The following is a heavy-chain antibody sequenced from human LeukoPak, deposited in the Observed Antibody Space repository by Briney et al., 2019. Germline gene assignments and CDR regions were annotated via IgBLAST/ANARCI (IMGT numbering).Heavy chain of an antibody. D-gene: IGHD6-6*01. CDR2: LTDNGGST. V-gene: IGHV3-23*01. Sequence: GGSLRLSCAASGFPFSIYAMSWVRQAPGKGLDWVSALTDNGGSTYHADSVQGRFIISRDNSKGTLYLQMDSLRVEGTAVYYCAKGSSSSRPYFFDYWGQGTLVTVSS. CDR3: AKGSSSSRPYFFDY. J-gene: IGHJ4*02. CDR1: GFPFSIYA.